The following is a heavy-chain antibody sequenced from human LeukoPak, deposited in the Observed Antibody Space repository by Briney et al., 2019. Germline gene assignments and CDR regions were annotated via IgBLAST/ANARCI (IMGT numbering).Heavy chain of an antibody. CDR1: GFTFSSYS. CDR3: VSNWYSSAWYVGV. V-gene: IGHV3-21*01. J-gene: IGHJ4*02. CDR2: ISSSSSYI. Sequence: PGGSLRLSCAASGFTFSSYSMNWVRQAPGKGLEWVSSISSSSSYIYYADSVKGRFTISRDNAKNSLYLQMNSLRAEDTAVYYCVSNWYSSAWYVGVWGQGTLVTVSS. D-gene: IGHD6-19*01.